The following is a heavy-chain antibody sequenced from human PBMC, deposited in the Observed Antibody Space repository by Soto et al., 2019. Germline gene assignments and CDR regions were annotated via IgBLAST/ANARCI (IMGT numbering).Heavy chain of an antibody. CDR1: GGTFSSYA. CDR2: IIPIFGTA. Sequence: SVKVSCKASGGTFSSYAISWVRQAPGQGLEWMGGIIPIFGTANYAQKFQGRVTITADESTSTAYMELSSLRSEDTAVYYCATKEYSSSGFALDIWGQGTMVTVSS. V-gene: IGHV1-69*13. CDR3: ATKEYSSSGFALDI. D-gene: IGHD6-6*01. J-gene: IGHJ3*02.